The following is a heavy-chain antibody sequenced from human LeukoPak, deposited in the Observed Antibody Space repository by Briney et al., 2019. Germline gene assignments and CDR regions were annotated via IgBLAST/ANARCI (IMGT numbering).Heavy chain of an antibody. D-gene: IGHD3-10*01. CDR1: GDTFTSYD. CDR2: MNPNSGNT. V-gene: IGHV1-8*01. J-gene: IGHJ5*02. CDR3: ARGLRRWFRELTNWFDP. Sequence: GASVKVSCKASGDTFTSYDINWVRQATGQGLEWMGWMNPNSGNTGYAQKFQGRVTMTRNTSISTAYMELSSLRSEDTAVYYCARGLRRWFRELTNWFDPWGQGTLVTVSS.